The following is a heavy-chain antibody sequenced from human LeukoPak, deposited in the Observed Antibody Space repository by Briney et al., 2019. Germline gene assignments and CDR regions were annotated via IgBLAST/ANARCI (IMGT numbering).Heavy chain of an antibody. CDR1: GGTFISYA. CDR3: ARVGAYYYGSGSYEDY. CDR2: IIPIFGTA. D-gene: IGHD3-10*01. Sequence: SVKVSCKASGGTFISYAISWVRQAPGQGLEWMGGIIPIFGTANYAQKFQGRVTITTDESTSTAYMELSSLRSEDTAVYYCARVGAYYYGSGSYEDYWGQGTLVTVSS. J-gene: IGHJ4*02. V-gene: IGHV1-69*05.